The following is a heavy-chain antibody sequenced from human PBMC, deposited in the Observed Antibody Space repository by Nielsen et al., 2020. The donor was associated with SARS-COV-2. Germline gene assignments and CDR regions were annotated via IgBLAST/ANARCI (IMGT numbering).Heavy chain of an antibody. D-gene: IGHD6-13*01. V-gene: IGHV1-2*06. CDR2: LNPNSGGS. Sequence: WVRQAPGQGLEWMGRLNPNSGGSNYPQKFQGRVTMTSDTSIRTVYMELSSLGYDDTAFYYCARDRGAAAGLDYWGQGTLVTVSS. J-gene: IGHJ4*02. CDR3: ARDRGAAAGLDY.